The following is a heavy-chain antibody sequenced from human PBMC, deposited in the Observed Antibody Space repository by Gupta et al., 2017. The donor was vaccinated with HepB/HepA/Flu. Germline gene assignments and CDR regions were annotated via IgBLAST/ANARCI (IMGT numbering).Heavy chain of an antibody. J-gene: IGHJ6*02. CDR3: GREPSGYGYGMDV. Sequence: EVQLVESGGGLVQPGGSLRLSCEASGFSFSTYEMNWVRQAPGKGLEWVSYISASGDTIHYADSVKGRFTISRDNAKNSLYLQMNNLRAEDRGVYFCGREPSGYGYGMDVWGQGTTVIVSS. CDR2: ISASGDTI. CDR1: GFSFSTYE. V-gene: IGHV3-48*03. D-gene: IGHD4-17*01.